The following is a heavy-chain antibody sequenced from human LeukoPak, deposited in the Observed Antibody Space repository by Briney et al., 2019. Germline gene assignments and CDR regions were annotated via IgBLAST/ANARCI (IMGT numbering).Heavy chain of an antibody. V-gene: IGHV1-8*03. CDR1: GYTFTSYD. CDR3: ARRSFSGDDFDY. D-gene: IGHD2-21*02. CDR2: MNPNSGNT. Sequence: ASVKVSCKASGYTFTSYDINWVRQATGQGLEWMGWMNPNSGNTGYAQKFQGRVTITRNTSISTAYMELSSLRSEDTAVYYCARRSFSGDDFDYWGQGTLVTVSS. J-gene: IGHJ4*02.